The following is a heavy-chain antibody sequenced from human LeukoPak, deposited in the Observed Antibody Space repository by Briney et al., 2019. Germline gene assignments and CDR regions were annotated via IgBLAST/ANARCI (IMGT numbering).Heavy chain of an antibody. J-gene: IGHJ4*02. CDR1: GFTFSSYA. CDR2: ISGSGGST. V-gene: IGHV3-23*01. CDR3: AKAQGTYYYDSSGYYSDY. Sequence: PGGSLRLSCAASGFTFSSYAMSWVRQAPGKGLEWVSAISGSGGSTYYADSVKGRFPISRDNSKNTLYLQMNSLRAEDTAVYYCAKAQGTYYYDSSGYYSDYWGQGTLVTVSS. D-gene: IGHD3-22*01.